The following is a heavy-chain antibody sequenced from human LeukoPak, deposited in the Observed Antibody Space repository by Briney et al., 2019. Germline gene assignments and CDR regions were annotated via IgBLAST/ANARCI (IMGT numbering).Heavy chain of an antibody. J-gene: IGHJ4*02. Sequence: PGGALRLPCAASGFAFSNYWMTWVRQAPGKGLQWVANIKPDGTEKNYVDSVKGRFTISRDNAKNSVYLQLNSLRVDDTALYYCARTPLTQLEPDYFDSWGQGTLVSVS. CDR1: GFAFSNYW. V-gene: IGHV3-7*01. D-gene: IGHD1-1*01. CDR2: IKPDGTEK. CDR3: ARTPLTQLEPDYFDS.